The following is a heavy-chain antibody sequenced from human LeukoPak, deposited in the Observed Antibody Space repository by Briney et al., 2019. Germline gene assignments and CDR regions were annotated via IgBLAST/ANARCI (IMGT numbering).Heavy chain of an antibody. J-gene: IGHJ4*02. D-gene: IGHD1-26*01. Sequence: GGSLRLSCAASGFTFSDYYMSWIRQAPGKGLEWVSYISSSGSTIYYADSVKGRFTISRDNAKNSLYLQMNSPRAEDTAVYYCARDESPEWELHYYFDYWGQGTLVTVSS. CDR3: ARDESPEWELHYYFDY. CDR2: ISSSGSTI. CDR1: GFTFSDYY. V-gene: IGHV3-11*01.